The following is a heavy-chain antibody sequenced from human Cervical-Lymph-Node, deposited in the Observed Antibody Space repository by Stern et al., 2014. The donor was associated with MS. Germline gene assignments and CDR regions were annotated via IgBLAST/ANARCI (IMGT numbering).Heavy chain of an antibody. CDR2: IIPMFGTT. Sequence: QVQLVQSGPEVKKPGSSVQLSCKASGGTFSDVINWVRQAPGQGLDWMVGIIPMFGTTNYAQKFQGRVKITADESMTTGYMELTSLTSEDTALYYCATTFHWGQGTLITVSS. D-gene: IGHD3-16*01. V-gene: IGHV1-69*01. CDR3: ATTFH. CDR1: GGTFSDV. J-gene: IGHJ4*02.